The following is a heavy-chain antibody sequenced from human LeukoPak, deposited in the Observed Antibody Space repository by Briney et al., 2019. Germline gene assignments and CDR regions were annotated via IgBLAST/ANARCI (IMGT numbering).Heavy chain of an antibody. CDR3: SRGGMIVVVLRSDDAFDM. V-gene: IGHV3-49*05. D-gene: IGHD3-22*01. CDR2: IRSKAYGMTT. J-gene: IGHJ3*02. CDR1: GFTFGDYA. Sequence: KSGGSLRLSCAASGFTFGDYAMSWFRQAPGKGLEWVGCIRSKAYGMTTEYAASVKGRFTISRDDSKSIAQLQMNSLKTEDTAVYYCSRGGMIVVVLRSDDAFDMWGQGTVVTVSS.